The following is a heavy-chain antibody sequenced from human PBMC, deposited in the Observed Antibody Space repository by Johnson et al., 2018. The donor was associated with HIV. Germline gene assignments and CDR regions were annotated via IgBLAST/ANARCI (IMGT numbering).Heavy chain of an antibody. J-gene: IGHJ3*01. D-gene: IGHD3-22*01. CDR3: AKDVGNYWPNAFDV. V-gene: IGHV3-15*01. CDR2: IKSKTDGGTT. CDR1: GFTFSNAW. Sequence: VQLVESGGGLVKPGGSLRLSCAASGFTFSNAWMSWVRQAPGKGLECVGRIKSKTDGGTTDYAAPVKGRFTISRDNAKNSRYVQRNSLRAEDTAVYYCAKDVGNYWPNAFDVWGQGTMLTVSS.